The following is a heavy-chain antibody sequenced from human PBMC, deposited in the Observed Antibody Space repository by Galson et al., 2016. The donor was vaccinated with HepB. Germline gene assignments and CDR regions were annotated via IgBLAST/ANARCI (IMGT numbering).Heavy chain of an antibody. V-gene: IGHV3-21*01. CDR2: ISSSSRYI. D-gene: IGHD5-24*01. CDR1: GFTFSTYA. Sequence: SLRLSCAAPGFTFSTYAMNWVRQAPGRGLEWVSSISSSSRYIYYADSVKGRFTSSRDNAKNSLFLQMNSLRAEDTAVYYRARGGPLEMSTILGFDYWGQGTLVTVSS. CDR3: ARGGPLEMSTILGFDY. J-gene: IGHJ4*02.